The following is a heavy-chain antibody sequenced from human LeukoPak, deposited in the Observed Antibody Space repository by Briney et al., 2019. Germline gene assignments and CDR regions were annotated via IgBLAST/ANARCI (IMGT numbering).Heavy chain of an antibody. Sequence: SETLSLTCTVSGGSISSYYWSWIRQPPGKGLEWIGYIYYSGSTNYNPSLKSRVTISVDTSKNQFSLKLSSVTAADTAVYYCATKPNYGDGDAFDIWGQGTMVTVSS. CDR3: ATKPNYGDGDAFDI. J-gene: IGHJ3*02. V-gene: IGHV4-59*08. D-gene: IGHD4-17*01. CDR2: IYYSGST. CDR1: GGSISSYY.